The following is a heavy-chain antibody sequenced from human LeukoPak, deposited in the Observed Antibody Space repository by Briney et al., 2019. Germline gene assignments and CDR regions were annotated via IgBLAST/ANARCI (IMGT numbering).Heavy chain of an antibody. CDR1: GGSFSGYY. D-gene: IGHD2-2*01. CDR2: INHSGST. J-gene: IGHJ2*01. V-gene: IGHV4-34*01. CDR3: ARRVGCTSSSCYWYFDL. Sequence: SETLSLTCAVYGGSFSGYYWSWIRQPPGKGLEWIGEINHSGSTNYNPSLKSRVTISVDTSKNQFSLKLSSVTAADTAVYYCARRVGCTSSSCYWYFDLWGRGTLVTVSS.